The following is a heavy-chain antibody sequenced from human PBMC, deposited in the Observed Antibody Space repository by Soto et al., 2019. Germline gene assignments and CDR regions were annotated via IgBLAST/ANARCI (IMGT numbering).Heavy chain of an antibody. D-gene: IGHD3-16*02. CDR1: GGTFSSYA. CDR2: IIPIFGTA. J-gene: IGHJ6*02. CDR3: AGPNGGLRLGELSSYYYYYGMDV. V-gene: IGHV1-69*13. Sequence: SVKVSCKASGGTFSSYAISWVRQAPGQGXEWMGGIIPIFGTANYAQKFQGRVTITADESTSTAYMELSSLRSEDTAVYYCAGPNGGLRLGELSSYYYYYGMDVWGQGTTVTVSS.